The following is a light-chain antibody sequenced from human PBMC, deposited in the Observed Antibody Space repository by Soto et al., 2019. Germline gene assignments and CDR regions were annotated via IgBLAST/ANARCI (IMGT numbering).Light chain of an antibody. CDR3: SSYAGAITFYV. CDR1: SSDAGTYTL. V-gene: IGLV2-23*02. Sequence: QSALTQPASVSGSPGQSITISCTGTSSDAGTYTLVSWYQQHPGKAPKLVIYEVNKRPAGVSKRFSGSKSGDTASLTISGLQAEDEADYYCSSYAGAITFYVFGTGTKLTVL. CDR2: EVN. J-gene: IGLJ1*01.